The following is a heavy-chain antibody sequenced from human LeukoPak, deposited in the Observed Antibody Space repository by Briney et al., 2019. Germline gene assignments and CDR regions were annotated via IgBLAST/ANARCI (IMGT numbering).Heavy chain of an antibody. Sequence: GGSLRLSCAASGFTFSTYGMHWVRQAPGKGLEWVAVIWYDGSNKYYADSVKGRFTISRDNSKNTLYLQMNSLRAEDTAVYYCAGQYYYDSSGYNIGYWGQGTLVTVSS. J-gene: IGHJ4*02. CDR3: AGQYYYDSSGYNIGY. CDR1: GFTFSTYG. V-gene: IGHV3-33*01. D-gene: IGHD3-22*01. CDR2: IWYDGSNK.